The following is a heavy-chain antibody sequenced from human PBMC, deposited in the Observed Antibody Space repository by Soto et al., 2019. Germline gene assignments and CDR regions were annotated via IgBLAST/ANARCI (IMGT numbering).Heavy chain of an antibody. D-gene: IGHD5-18*01. J-gene: IGHJ4*02. CDR2: ILYDGRNK. V-gene: IGHV3-30*18. CDR1: GFTFSNYA. CDR3: AKVNTAMALDY. Sequence: QVQLVESGGGVVQPGRSLRLSCAASGFTFSNYAMHWVRQAPGKGLEWVALILYDGRNKYYVDSVKGRFTLSRDNSKNTLYLQMNSLRAEDTAVYYCAKVNTAMALDYWGQGTLIAVSS.